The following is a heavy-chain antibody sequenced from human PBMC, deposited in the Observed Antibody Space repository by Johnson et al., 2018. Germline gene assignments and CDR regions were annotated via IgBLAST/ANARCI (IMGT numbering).Heavy chain of an antibody. V-gene: IGHV3-30*18. CDR2: ISYDGSNK. CDR3: AKASRGGYAPAYCYCRDV. CDR1: GFTFSSYG. D-gene: IGHD6-19*01. J-gene: IGHJ6*03. Sequence: QVQLVQSGGGVVQPGRSLRLSCAASGFTFSSYGMHWVRQAPGKGLEWVAVISYDGSNKYYADSVKGRFTISRDNSKNTLYLQMNSLRAEDTAVYYCAKASRGGYAPAYCYCRDVWGKGTTVTVSS.